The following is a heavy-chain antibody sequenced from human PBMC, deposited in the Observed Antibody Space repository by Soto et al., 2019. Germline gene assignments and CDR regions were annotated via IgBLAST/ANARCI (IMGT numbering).Heavy chain of an antibody. CDR1: GGSIISGGYC. Sequence: LTWTVSGGSIISGGYCWSRIRQPPGKVLEWIGYIYYSGSTYYNPSLKSRVSISVDTSKNQFSLKLSSVTAADTAVYYCARFADIVVVPSAASTGSDWFDPWGQGTLVTVSS. J-gene: IGHJ5*02. CDR3: ARFADIVVVPSAASTGSDWFDP. V-gene: IGHV4-30-4*01. D-gene: IGHD2-2*01. CDR2: IYYSGST.